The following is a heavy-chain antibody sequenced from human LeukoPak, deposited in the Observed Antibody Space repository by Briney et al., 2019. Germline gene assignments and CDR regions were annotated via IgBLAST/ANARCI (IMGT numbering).Heavy chain of an antibody. CDR3: ARERGYCFDP. V-gene: IGHV4-4*07. CDR1: GDSISSYY. CDR2: IYTSENT. D-gene: IGHD3-3*01. J-gene: IGHJ5*02. Sequence: PSETLSLTCTVSGDSISSYYWSWIRQPAGKGLEWIGRIYTSENTNYNPSLKCRVTMSVDRSQNQFSLKLSSVTAADTAVYYCARERGYCFDPWGQGMLVTVSS.